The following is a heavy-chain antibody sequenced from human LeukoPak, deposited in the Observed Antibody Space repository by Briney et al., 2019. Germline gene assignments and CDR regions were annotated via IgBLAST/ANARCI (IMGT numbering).Heavy chain of an antibody. CDR2: IWYDGSNK. CDR3: ARDRTPYVVRDAFDI. CDR1: GFTFSSYG. Sequence: GGSLRLSCAASGFTFSSYGMPWVRQAPGKGLEWVAVIWYDGSNKYYADSVKGRFTISRDNSKNTLYLQMNSLRAEDTTVYYCARDRTPYVVRDAFDIWGQGTMVTVSS. D-gene: IGHD2-15*01. V-gene: IGHV3-33*01. J-gene: IGHJ3*02.